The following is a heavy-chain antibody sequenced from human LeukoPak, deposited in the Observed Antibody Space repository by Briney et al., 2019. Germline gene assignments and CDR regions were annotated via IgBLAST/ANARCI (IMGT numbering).Heavy chain of an antibody. CDR1: GFPLRNYA. CDR2: ISGSGGDT. D-gene: IGHD1-26*01. Sequence: PGGSLRLSCAASGFPLRNYAMSWVRQAPGKGLEWVSAISGSGGDTYYADSVKGRFTISRDNSKNTLYLQMNSLRAEDTAIYYCAKGSRGNYDYWGQGTLVTVSS. J-gene: IGHJ4*02. CDR3: AKGSRGNYDY. V-gene: IGHV3-23*01.